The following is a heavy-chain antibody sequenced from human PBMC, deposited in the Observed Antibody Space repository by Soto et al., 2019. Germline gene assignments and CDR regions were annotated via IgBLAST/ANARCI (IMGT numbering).Heavy chain of an antibody. CDR3: ARVKLDVLRYFDWLSVDYFDY. V-gene: IGHV4-61*01. J-gene: IGHJ4*02. CDR2: IYYSGST. Sequence: SETLSLTCTVSGGSVSSGSYYWSWIRQPPGKGLEWIGYIYYSGSTNYNPSLKSRVTISVDTSKSQFSLKLSSVTAADTAVYYCARVKLDVLRYFDWLSVDYFDYWGQGTMVTVSS. D-gene: IGHD3-9*01. CDR1: GGSVSSGSYY.